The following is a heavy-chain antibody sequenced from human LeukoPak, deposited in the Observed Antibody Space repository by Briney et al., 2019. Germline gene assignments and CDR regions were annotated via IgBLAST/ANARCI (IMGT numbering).Heavy chain of an antibody. J-gene: IGHJ4*02. CDR3: ARDGGVGAQYYFDY. D-gene: IGHD1-26*01. V-gene: IGHV4-4*07. Sequence: VTPSETLSLTCSVAGVSISSYYWSWLRQPAGKGLEWVGRLYTSGSTNYNPSLKSRVTMSVDTSKNQFSLKLSSVTAADTAVYYCARDGGVGAQYYFDYWGQGTLVTVSS. CDR1: GVSISSYY. CDR2: LYTSGST.